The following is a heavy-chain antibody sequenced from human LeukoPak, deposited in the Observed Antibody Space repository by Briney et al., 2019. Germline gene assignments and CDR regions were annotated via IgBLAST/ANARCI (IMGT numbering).Heavy chain of an antibody. CDR2: ISGSGGST. Sequence: GGSLRLSCAASGFTFSSYAMSWVRQAPGKGLEWVSAISGSGGSTYYADSVKGRFTISRDNSKNTLYLQTNSLRAEDTAVYYCAKGLSSMIVVVPEGYWGQGTLVTVSS. V-gene: IGHV3-23*01. J-gene: IGHJ4*02. CDR3: AKGLSSMIVVVPEGY. D-gene: IGHD3-22*01. CDR1: GFTFSSYA.